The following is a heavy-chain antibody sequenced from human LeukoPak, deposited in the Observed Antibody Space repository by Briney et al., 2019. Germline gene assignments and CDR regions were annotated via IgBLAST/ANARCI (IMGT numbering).Heavy chain of an antibody. CDR1: GFSFSTYD. CDR2: ISTTGGYT. CDR3: AKKPATIKFPFDI. D-gene: IGHD5-24*01. V-gene: IGHV3-23*01. Sequence: GGSLRLPCVGSGFSFSTYDMGWVRQPPGKGLEWVSAISTTGGYTEDADSVNGVFTISRDNSQNTLFLQMHSLRAEDTAVYYCAKKPATIKFPFDIWGQGTLVTVSP. J-gene: IGHJ4*02.